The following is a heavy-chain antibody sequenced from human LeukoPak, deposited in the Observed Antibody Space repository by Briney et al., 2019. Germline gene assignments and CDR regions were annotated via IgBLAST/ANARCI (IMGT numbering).Heavy chain of an antibody. CDR1: SDSISSNSFF. J-gene: IGHJ4*02. CDR2: IFYHGNT. V-gene: IGHV4-39*01. D-gene: IGHD6-19*01. Sequence: PSETLSLTCTVSSDSISSNSFFWAWIRHPPGKGLEFIGTIFYHGNTYYNPTLKSRVTLSVDTSKNQFSLRLSSMTAADTAIYYCARHLRTSAWYDFWGQGTLVTVSS. CDR3: ARHLRTSAWYDF.